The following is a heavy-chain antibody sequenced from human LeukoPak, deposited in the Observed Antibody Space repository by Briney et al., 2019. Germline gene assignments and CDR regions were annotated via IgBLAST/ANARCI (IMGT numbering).Heavy chain of an antibody. J-gene: IGHJ4*01. D-gene: IGHD1-14*01. CDR3: AYNRNFALDN. Sequence: SETLSLTCAVYGGSFSGYYWSWIRQPPGKGLEWIGEINHSGSTNYNPSLKSRVTISVDTSKNQFSLKLTSVTAADTAVYFCAYNRNFALDNWGQGTLVTVSS. V-gene: IGHV4-34*01. CDR2: INHSGST. CDR1: GGSFSGYY.